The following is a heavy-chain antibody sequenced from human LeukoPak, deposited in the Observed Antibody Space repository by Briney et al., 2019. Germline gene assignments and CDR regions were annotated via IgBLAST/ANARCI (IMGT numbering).Heavy chain of an antibody. CDR3: ARDLAGLLQRQYSVATITGRNDY. CDR1: GYTFTGYY. CDR2: INPNSGGT. V-gene: IGHV1-2*06. J-gene: IGHJ4*02. Sequence: SSVKVSCKASGYTFTGYYMHWVRQAPGQGLEWMGRINPNSGGTNYAQKFQGRVTMTRDTAISTAYMELSRLRSDDTAVYYCARDLAGLLQRQYSVATITGRNDYWGQGTLVTVSS. D-gene: IGHD5-12*01.